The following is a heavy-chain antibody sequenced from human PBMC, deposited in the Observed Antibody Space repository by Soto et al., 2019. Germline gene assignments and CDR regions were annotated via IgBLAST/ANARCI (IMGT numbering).Heavy chain of an antibody. Sequence: QITLKESGPTLVRPTQTLTLTCAFSGFSLSTSGVGVGWIRQPPGKALEWLAVIYWDDSKHYSPSLRSRLTITKATSQNPVVLTMTNMDPTDTGTYYCAHGGPEDWPLDYWGQGTLVTVSS. CDR1: GFSLSTSGVG. V-gene: IGHV2-5*02. J-gene: IGHJ4*02. D-gene: IGHD3-9*01. CDR3: AHGGPEDWPLDY. CDR2: IYWDDSK.